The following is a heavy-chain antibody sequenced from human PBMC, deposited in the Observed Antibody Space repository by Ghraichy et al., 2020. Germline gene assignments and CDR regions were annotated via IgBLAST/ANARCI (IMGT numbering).Heavy chain of an antibody. Sequence: GESLNISCAASGFTFSTHWMHWVRQAPGKGLEWVADMKQDGSEKYYVDSVKGRFTISRDNTKNSLYLQMNSLRAEDTAVYYCVREDIVASGRRKLTLDDWGQGNPVTVSS. J-gene: IGHJ4*02. CDR2: MKQDGSEK. CDR3: VREDIVASGRRKLTLDD. CDR1: GFTFSTHW. D-gene: IGHD6-13*01. V-gene: IGHV3-7*01.